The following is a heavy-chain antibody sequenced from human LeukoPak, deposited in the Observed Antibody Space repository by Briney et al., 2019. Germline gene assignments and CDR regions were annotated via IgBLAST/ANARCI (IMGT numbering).Heavy chain of an antibody. CDR2: LSHTSGSE. Sequence: PGGSLRLSCTASGFTFSYYDMNWVRQAPGKGLEWISYLSHTSGSEYFADSVRGRFTVSRDNAQNSFYLQMDSLRVEDTAVYYCARDHTSDHFFDSWGQGTLVTVSS. J-gene: IGHJ4*02. CDR3: ARDHTSDHFFDS. CDR1: GFTFSYYD. V-gene: IGHV3-48*01. D-gene: IGHD2/OR15-2a*01.